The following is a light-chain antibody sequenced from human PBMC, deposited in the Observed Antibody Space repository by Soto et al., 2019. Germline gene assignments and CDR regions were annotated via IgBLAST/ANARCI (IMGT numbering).Light chain of an antibody. J-gene: IGKJ5*01. V-gene: IGKV3-20*01. CDR3: QQYGSSPDT. CDR2: GAS. Sequence: EIVVTQSPGTLSLSSGERATLSCRASQSVSSSYLAWYQHKPGQAPRLLIYGASSRATGIPDRFSGSGSGTDFTLTISRLEPEDFAVYYCQQYGSSPDTFGQGTRLEIK. CDR1: QSVSSSY.